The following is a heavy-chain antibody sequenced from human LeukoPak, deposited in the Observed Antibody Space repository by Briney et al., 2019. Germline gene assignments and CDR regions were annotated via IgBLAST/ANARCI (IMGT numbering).Heavy chain of an antibody. CDR3: ASYPRYSSWPPFDY. Sequence: ASVKVSCKASGYTFTGQDMHWVRQAPGQGLEWMGWINPNTGDTNYAQKFQGRVTMTRYTTISTAYMELSRLTSDDTAVYYCASYPRYSSWPPFDYWGQGTLVTVSS. V-gene: IGHV1-2*02. D-gene: IGHD6-19*01. CDR2: INPNTGDT. CDR1: GYTFTGQD. J-gene: IGHJ4*02.